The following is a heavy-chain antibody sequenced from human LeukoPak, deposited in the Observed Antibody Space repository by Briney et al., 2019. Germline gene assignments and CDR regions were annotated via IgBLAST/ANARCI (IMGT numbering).Heavy chain of an antibody. J-gene: IGHJ4*02. CDR1: GYSISSGYY. CDR3: ARGRAFFD. Sequence: NPSETLSLTCIVSGYSISSGYYWGWIRQPPGKGLEWIGEINNSGSTNYNPSLKSRVTISRDTSKNQFSLKLSSVTAADTAVYYCARGRAFFDWGQGTLVTVSS. V-gene: IGHV4-38-2*02. CDR2: INNSGST. D-gene: IGHD3-3*02.